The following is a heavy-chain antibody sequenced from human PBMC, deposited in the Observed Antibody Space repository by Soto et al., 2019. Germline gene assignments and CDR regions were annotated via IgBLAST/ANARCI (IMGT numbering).Heavy chain of an antibody. CDR1: GGSISSSSYY. CDR2: IYYSGST. V-gene: IGHV4-39*01. Sequence: QLQLQESGPGLVKPSETLSLTCTVSGGSISSSSYYWGWIRQPPGKGLEWIGSIYYSGSTYYNPSLKSRVTISVNTSKNQFSLKLTSVTAADTAVYYCARQGVGSSWARYYFTYWGQRTLVTVSS. J-gene: IGHJ4*02. CDR3: ARQGVGSSWARYYFTY. D-gene: IGHD6-13*01.